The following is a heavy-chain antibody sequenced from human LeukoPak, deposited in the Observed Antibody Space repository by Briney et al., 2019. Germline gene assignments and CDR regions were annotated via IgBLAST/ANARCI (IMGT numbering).Heavy chain of an antibody. CDR2: VSRSASYI. Sequence: GVSLRLSCAASGFTFNNFAMNWVGQAPGKGLEWLSSVSRSASYIYYANSVRGRFTISRDNAQNSLYLQMNSLRADDTAVYYCARGSDYYYGSSSVDFWGQGTLVTVSS. D-gene: IGHD3-22*01. CDR1: GFTFNNFA. J-gene: IGHJ4*02. CDR3: ARGSDYYYGSSSVDF. V-gene: IGHV3-21*01.